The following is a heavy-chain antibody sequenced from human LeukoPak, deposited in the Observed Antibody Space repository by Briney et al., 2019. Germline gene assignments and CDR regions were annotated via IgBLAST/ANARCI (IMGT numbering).Heavy chain of an antibody. Sequence: GRSLRLSCAASGFTFSSYGMHWVRQAPGKGLEWVAVISYDGSNKYYADSVKGRFTISRDNSKNTLYLQMNSLRAEDTAVYYCAKDSTDYGDYSGDFDYWGQGTLVTVSS. V-gene: IGHV3-30*18. CDR1: GFTFSSYG. J-gene: IGHJ4*02. CDR2: ISYDGSNK. CDR3: AKDSTDYGDYSGDFDY. D-gene: IGHD4-17*01.